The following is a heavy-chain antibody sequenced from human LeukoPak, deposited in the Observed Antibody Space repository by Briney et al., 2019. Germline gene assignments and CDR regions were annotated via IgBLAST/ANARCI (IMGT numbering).Heavy chain of an antibody. CDR2: ISAYNGNT. V-gene: IGHV1-18*01. CDR1: GYTFTSYG. Sequence: ASVKVSCKSSGYTFTSYGIIWVRQAPGQGLEWMGWISAYNGNTNYAQKLQGRVTMTTDTSTSTAYMELRSLRSDDTAVYYCARDTPIDIVVVPAAAGDAFDIWGQGTMVTVSS. CDR3: ARDTPIDIVVVPAAAGDAFDI. J-gene: IGHJ3*02. D-gene: IGHD2-2*01.